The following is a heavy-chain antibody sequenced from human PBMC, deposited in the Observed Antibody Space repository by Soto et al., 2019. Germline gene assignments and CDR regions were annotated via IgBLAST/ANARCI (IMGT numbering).Heavy chain of an antibody. Sequence: QLQLQESGPGLVKPSETLSLTCTVSGGSISSSSYYWGWIRQPPGKGLEWIGSIYYSGSTYYNPSLKSRVTISVDTSKNQFSLKLSSVTAADTAVYYCASIWGYDFWSGYYERGGIRYFDYWGQGTLVTVSS. J-gene: IGHJ4*02. CDR3: ASIWGYDFWSGYYERGGIRYFDY. V-gene: IGHV4-39*01. CDR1: GGSISSSSYY. CDR2: IYYSGST. D-gene: IGHD3-3*01.